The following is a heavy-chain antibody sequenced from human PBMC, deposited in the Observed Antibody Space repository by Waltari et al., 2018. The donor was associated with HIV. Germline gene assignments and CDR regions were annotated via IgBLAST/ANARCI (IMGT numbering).Heavy chain of an antibody. D-gene: IGHD3-22*01. J-gene: IGHJ5*02. Sequence: QVHLVQSGTGVKTPGSSVTVSCRVSGGPFRRPAFSWARQAPGQGRQWRGRIIPSYDLADHAQNFKGSLTITADHSTGTTSMELSVLKSEDTAVYYCAREFYDGEEKYMVDGVDPWGRGTLVTVSS. CDR2: IIPSYDLA. CDR1: GGPFRRPA. CDR3: AREFYDGEEKYMVDGVDP. V-gene: IGHV1-69*04.